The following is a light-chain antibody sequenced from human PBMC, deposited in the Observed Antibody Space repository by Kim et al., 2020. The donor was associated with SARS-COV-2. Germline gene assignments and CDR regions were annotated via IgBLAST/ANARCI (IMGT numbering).Light chain of an antibody. CDR1: SSNIGKNY. Sequence: QSVLTQPPSVSAAPGQKVTISCSGSSSNIGKNYISWYQHLPGAAPKLLIYDNNKRPSGIPDRFSGSKSGTSATLGITGLQTGDEADYYCGAWDTSLSGEFYVFGTGTKVTVL. CDR2: DNN. J-gene: IGLJ1*01. V-gene: IGLV1-51*01. CDR3: GAWDTSLSGEFYV.